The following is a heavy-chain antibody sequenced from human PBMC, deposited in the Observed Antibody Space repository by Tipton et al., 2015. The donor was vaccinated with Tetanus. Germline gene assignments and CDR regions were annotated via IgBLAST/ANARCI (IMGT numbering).Heavy chain of an antibody. CDR1: GFTFSSYA. D-gene: IGHD3-10*01. CDR3: AKTYYYGSGSWPTPFPDY. V-gene: IGHV3-23*01. J-gene: IGHJ4*02. CDR2: ISGSGGST. Sequence: SLRLSCAASGFTFSSYAMSWVRQAPGKGLEWVSAISGSGGSTYYADSVKGRFTISRDNSKNTLYLQMNSLRAEDTAVYYCAKTYYYGSGSWPTPFPDYWGQGTLVTVSS.